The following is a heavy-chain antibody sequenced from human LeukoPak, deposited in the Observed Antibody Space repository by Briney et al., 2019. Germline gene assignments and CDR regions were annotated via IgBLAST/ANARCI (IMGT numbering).Heavy chain of an antibody. CDR2: ISWDGDST. J-gene: IGHJ4*02. CDR1: GFTFDDYA. V-gene: IGHV3-43D*03. Sequence: GRSLRLSCAASGFTFDDYAMHWVRQTPGKGLEWVSLISWDGDSTSYADSVKGRFSISRDNSKSSLYLQMNSLRPEDTALYYCAKDMIYRDAGSYLGGLIDYWGQGTLVTVSS. D-gene: IGHD3-10*01. CDR3: AKDMIYRDAGSYLGGLIDY.